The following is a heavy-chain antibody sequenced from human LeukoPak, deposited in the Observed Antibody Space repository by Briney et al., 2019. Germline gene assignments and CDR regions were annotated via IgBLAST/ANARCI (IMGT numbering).Heavy chain of an antibody. CDR2: LYNSGST. J-gene: IGHJ3*02. V-gene: IGHV4-59*01. Sequence: SETLSLTCTVSGGSISSYYWNWMRQPPGKGLEWIGYLYNSGSTNYNPSLKSRLTISLDMSKNQLSLKLTSVTAADTAVYYCARGVTSPLDAFDIWGQGTTVTVSS. D-gene: IGHD1-26*01. CDR1: GGSISSYY. CDR3: ARGVTSPLDAFDI.